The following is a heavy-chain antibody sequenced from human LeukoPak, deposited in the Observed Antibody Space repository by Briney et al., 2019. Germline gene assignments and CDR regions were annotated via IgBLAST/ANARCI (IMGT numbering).Heavy chain of an antibody. V-gene: IGHV1-8*01. D-gene: IGHD1-14*01. CDR3: ARMLPRNPCDY. Sequence: ASVKVSCKASGYTFTTHDINWVRQATGQGLEWLGRMSPNSSDTGYAQKFQGRVTMTSDSSISTAYMELSSLRSEDTAVYYCARMLPRNPCDYWGQGTLVTVSS. CDR1: GYTFTTHD. CDR2: MSPNSSDT. J-gene: IGHJ4*02.